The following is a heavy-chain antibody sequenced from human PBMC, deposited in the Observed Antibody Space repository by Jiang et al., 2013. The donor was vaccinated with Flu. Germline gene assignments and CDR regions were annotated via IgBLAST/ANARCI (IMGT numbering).Heavy chain of an antibody. CDR3: ARHRWQSSGWVVPFEF. Sequence: GAEVKKPGESLKISCKGSGYSFTNYWIGWVRQMPGKGLECIGIINPGDSKTRYSPSFQGQVTISVDKSVSTAYLQWNSLKASDTAMYYCARHRWQSSGWVVPFEFWGQGTLVTVSS. V-gene: IGHV5-51*01. D-gene: IGHD6-19*01. CDR2: INPGDSKT. J-gene: IGHJ4*02. CDR1: GYSFTNYW.